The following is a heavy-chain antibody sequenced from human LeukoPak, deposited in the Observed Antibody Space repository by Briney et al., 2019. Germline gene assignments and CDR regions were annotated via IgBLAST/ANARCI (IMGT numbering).Heavy chain of an antibody. CDR3: AHSHGYGSSWSGFDS. J-gene: IGHJ4*02. V-gene: IGHV2-5*02. D-gene: IGHD6-13*01. Sequence: SGPTLLKPTQTLTLTCTFSGFSLSTSGVGVGWIRQPPGKALEWLALIYWDDDKRHSPSLKSRLTITKDTSKNQVVLTMTNMDPVDTATYYCAHSHGYGSSWSGFDSWGQGTLVTVSS. CDR2: IYWDDDK. CDR1: GFSLSTSGVG.